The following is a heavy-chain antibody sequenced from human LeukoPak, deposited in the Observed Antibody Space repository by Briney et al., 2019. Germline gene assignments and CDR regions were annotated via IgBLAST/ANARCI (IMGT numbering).Heavy chain of an antibody. CDR2: INTNTGNP. J-gene: IGHJ4*02. V-gene: IGHV7-4-1*02. Sequence: ASVKVSCKASGYTFTGYYMHWVRQAPGQGLEWMGWINTNTGNPTYAQGFTGRFVFSLDTSVSTAYLQISSLKAEDTAVYYCARVGSSSWGWDFDYWGQGTLVTVSS. CDR3: ARVGSSSWGWDFDY. CDR1: GYTFTGYY. D-gene: IGHD6-13*01.